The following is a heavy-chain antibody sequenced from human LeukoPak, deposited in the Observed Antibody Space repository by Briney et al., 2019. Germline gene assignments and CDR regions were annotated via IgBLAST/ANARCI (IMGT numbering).Heavy chain of an antibody. CDR2: ISAYNGKT. V-gene: IGHV1-18*04. D-gene: IGHD2-21*02. CDR1: GYIFTSYG. Sequence: ASVKVSCKASGYIFTSYGISWVRQAPGQGLEWMGWISAYNGKTDYAQKLQGRVTMTTDTSTTTVYMEVRSLRSDDTAVHYCARGPGYGDSMYYFDYWGQGTLVTVSS. J-gene: IGHJ4*02. CDR3: ARGPGYGDSMYYFDY.